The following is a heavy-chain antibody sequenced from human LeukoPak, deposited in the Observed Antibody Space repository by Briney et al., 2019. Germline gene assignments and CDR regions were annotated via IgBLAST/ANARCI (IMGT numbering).Heavy chain of an antibody. J-gene: IGHJ4*02. D-gene: IGHD3-10*01. CDR3: ASYGNLDRSGSYDY. CDR2: IYYSGST. V-gene: IGHV4-59*01. CDR1: SGSISDYY. Sequence: LPETLSLTCSVSSGSISDYYCRWIRQPPQEGLGWIGFIYYSGSTRYNSSLKSRVTISVDTSQNQISLKLSSVTAADTAVYYCASYGNLDRSGSYDYWGQGTLVSVSS.